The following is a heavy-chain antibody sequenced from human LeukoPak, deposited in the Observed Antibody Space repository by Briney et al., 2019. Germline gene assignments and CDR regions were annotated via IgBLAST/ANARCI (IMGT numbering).Heavy chain of an antibody. CDR1: GLSVSSND. CDR2: IYSSGST. Sequence: GGSLRLSCAASGLSVSSNDMSWVRQAPGKGLEWVSLIYSSGSTYYADSVKGRFTISRDNFKNTLYLQMNSLRAEDTALYYCGSFDVYWGQGTLVTVSS. D-gene: IGHD6-6*01. J-gene: IGHJ4*02. V-gene: IGHV3-66*01. CDR3: GSFDVY.